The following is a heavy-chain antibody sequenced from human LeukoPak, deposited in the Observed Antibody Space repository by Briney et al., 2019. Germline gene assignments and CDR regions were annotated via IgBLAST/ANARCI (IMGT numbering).Heavy chain of an antibody. V-gene: IGHV3-30-3*01. Sequence: GGSLRLSCAASGFTFGDYVIHWVRQAPGKGREWLAVISYDGTNKYYADSVKGRFTISRDHSQSTVELQMNTLRGADTAVYYCVRSPTYYNMDVWGKGTTVTVS. CDR2: ISYDGTNK. CDR3: VRSPTYYNMDV. CDR1: GFTFGDYV. J-gene: IGHJ6*03.